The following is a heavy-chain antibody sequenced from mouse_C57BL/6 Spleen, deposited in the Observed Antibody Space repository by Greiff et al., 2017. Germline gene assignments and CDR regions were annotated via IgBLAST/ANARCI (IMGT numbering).Heavy chain of an antibody. CDR3: ARLDGNYGYFDV. J-gene: IGHJ1*03. CDR2: IDPSDSYT. V-gene: IGHV1-50*01. Sequence: VQLQQPGAELVKPGASVKLSCKASGYTFTSYWMQWVKQRPGQGLEWIGEIDPSDSYTNYNQKFKGKATLTVDTSSSTAYMQLSSLTSEDSAVYYCARLDGNYGYFDVWGTGTTVTVSS. CDR1: GYTFTSYW. D-gene: IGHD2-1*01.